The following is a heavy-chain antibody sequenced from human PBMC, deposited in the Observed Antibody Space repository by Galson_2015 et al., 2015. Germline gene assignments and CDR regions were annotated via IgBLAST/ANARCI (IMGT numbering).Heavy chain of an antibody. V-gene: IGHV3-23*01. Sequence: GKGLEWVSAISGSGGSTYYADSVQGRFTISRDNSKNTLYLQMNSLRAEDTAVYYCARGSPHFDWKGYAFDIWGQGTMVTVSS. J-gene: IGHJ3*02. CDR3: ARGSPHFDWKGYAFDI. D-gene: IGHD3-9*01. CDR2: ISGSGGST.